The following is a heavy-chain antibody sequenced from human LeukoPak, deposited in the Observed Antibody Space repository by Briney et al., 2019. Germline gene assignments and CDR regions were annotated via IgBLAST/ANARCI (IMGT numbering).Heavy chain of an antibody. CDR2: ISYDTIKK. CDR3: AGINDYGDPTGAFDI. J-gene: IGHJ3*02. V-gene: IGHV3-30*03. Sequence: PGRSLRLSCAASGFTLSDYGMHWVRQAPGMGLEWVAIISYDTIKKYYADSVKGRFTISRDNSKNTLYLQMNSLRAEDTAVYYCAGINDYGDPTGAFDIWGQGTMVTVSS. D-gene: IGHD4-17*01. CDR1: GFTLSDYG.